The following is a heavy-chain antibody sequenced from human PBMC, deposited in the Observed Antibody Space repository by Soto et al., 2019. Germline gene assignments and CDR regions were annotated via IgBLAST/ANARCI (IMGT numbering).Heavy chain of an antibody. J-gene: IGHJ5*02. Sequence: QITLKESGPTLVNPTQTLTLTCTFSGFSLSTSGVGVGWIRQPPGKALEWLALIYWNDDKRYSPSLKSRLTITKDTSKNQVVLTMTNMDPVDTATYYCAHWGRITIFGVVITSTHWFDPWGQGTLVTVSS. D-gene: IGHD3-3*01. CDR3: AHWGRITIFGVVITSTHWFDP. CDR1: GFSLSTSGVG. V-gene: IGHV2-5*01. CDR2: IYWNDDK.